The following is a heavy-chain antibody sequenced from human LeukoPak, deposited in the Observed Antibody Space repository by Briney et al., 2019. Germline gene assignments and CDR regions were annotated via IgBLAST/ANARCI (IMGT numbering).Heavy chain of an antibody. CDR1: EGSVSNYY. J-gene: IGHJ4*02. D-gene: IGHD6-6*01. Sequence: SETLCLTCTVSEGSVSNYYWNWGRQPPGKGVEWGGHIYYSGRTNYNPSLKSRVTISVDTSKTQFSLKLSSVTAADTAVYYCARPARVGSSSSIDYWGQGTLVTVSS. V-gene: IGHV4-59*08. CDR2: IYYSGRT. CDR3: ARPARVGSSSSIDY.